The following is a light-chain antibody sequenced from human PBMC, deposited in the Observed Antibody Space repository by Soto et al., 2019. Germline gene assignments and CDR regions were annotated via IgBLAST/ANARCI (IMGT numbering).Light chain of an antibody. CDR3: HVWNSSSDHYV. CDR1: NTGSKS. V-gene: IGLV3-21*01. CDR2: YVN. J-gene: IGLJ1*01. Sequence: SYELTQPPSVSVAPGKTARITCGGNNTGSKSVHWYQQTPRQAPVLVIYYVNDRPSGVSERFSGSNSGDTATRTISRVEAGDEADYYCHVWNSSSDHYVFGTGTKLTVL.